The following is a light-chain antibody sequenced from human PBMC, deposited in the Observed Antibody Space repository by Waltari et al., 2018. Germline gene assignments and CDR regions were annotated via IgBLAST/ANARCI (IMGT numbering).Light chain of an antibody. J-gene: IGLJ3*02. CDR1: SSNIGGNY. V-gene: IGLV1-44*01. CDR3: ATWDDNLSGSWV. Sequence: QYVLTQPPSVSGAPGQGVAISCSGSSSNIGGNYVNWFQQLPGTAPKLLIHSDDQRPSGVPDRFSGSKSGTSASLAISGLQSEDEADYYCATWDDNLSGSWVFGGGTKLTVL. CDR2: SDD.